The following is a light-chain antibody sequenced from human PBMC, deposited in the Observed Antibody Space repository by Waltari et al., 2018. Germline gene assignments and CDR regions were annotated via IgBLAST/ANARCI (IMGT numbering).Light chain of an antibody. CDR1: QSLSSN. V-gene: IGKV3-15*01. CDR2: GAS. Sequence: IVMTQSPATLSVSPGEGATLSCKASQSLSSNLAWYQQKPGQLPRLLIYGASTRATGIPARFSGSGSGTEFTLTISSLQAEDFATYYCQQFNSYPPITFGQGTRLEIK. CDR3: QQFNSYPPIT. J-gene: IGKJ5*01.